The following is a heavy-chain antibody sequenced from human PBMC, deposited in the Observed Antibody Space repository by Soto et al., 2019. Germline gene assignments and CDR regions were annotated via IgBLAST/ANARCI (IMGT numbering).Heavy chain of an antibody. CDR2: ISYDGSNK. CDR1: GFTFSSYG. CDR3: AKTSAYSNDYFDY. D-gene: IGHD6-13*01. V-gene: IGHV3-30*18. Sequence: QVQLVESGGGVVQPGRSLRLSCAASGFTFSSYGMHWVRQAPGKGLEWVAVISYDGSNKYYADSVKGRFTISRDNSKNTLYLQMNSLRAEDTAVYYCAKTSAYSNDYFDYWGQGTLVTVSS. J-gene: IGHJ4*02.